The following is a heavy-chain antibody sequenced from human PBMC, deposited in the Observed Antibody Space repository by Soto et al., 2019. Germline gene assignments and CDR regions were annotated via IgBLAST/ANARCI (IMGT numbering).Heavy chain of an antibody. CDR2: ISSNGGST. J-gene: IGHJ6*02. V-gene: IGHV3-64D*08. Sequence: GGSLRLSCSASGFTFSTFAMHWVRQAPGKGLQYVSAISSNGGSTYYADSVKDSFTISRDNSKNTLYLQMSSLRAEDTAIYYCVKDYYGSAYFNAMDVWGQGTTVTVSS. D-gene: IGHD3-10*01. CDR1: GFTFSTFA. CDR3: VKDYYGSAYFNAMDV.